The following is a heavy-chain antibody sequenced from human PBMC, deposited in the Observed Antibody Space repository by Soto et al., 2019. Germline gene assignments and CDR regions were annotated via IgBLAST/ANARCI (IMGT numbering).Heavy chain of an antibody. Sequence: SETLSLTCTVSGGSVSNYYWSWIRQPPGKGLEWIGYMYHSGSSNYNPSLKRRVTISVDTYKNQVSLEVTSVIAADTAVYYCPRDHVVENNYAFFDYWGQGTLVTVCS. V-gene: IGHV4-59*02. J-gene: IGHJ4*02. CDR1: GGSVSNYY. CDR3: PRDHVVENNYAFFDY. CDR2: MYHSGSS. D-gene: IGHD2-15*01.